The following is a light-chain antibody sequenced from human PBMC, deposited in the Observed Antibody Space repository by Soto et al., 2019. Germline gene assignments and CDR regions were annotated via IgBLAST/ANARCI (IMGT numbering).Light chain of an antibody. CDR2: GAS. J-gene: IGKJ1*01. CDR3: QQHNNWPPWT. CDR1: QSVSSN. Sequence: EIVVTQSPATLSVSPGESATLSCRASQSVSSNLAWYQQKPGQAPRLLIYGASTRAARVPVRFSGSGSGIEFTLTISSLQSEDFAVYYCQQHNNWPPWTFGQGTKVEMK. V-gene: IGKV3-15*01.